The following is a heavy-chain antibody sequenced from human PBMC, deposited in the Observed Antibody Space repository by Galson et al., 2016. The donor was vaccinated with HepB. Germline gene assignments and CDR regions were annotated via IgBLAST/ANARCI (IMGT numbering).Heavy chain of an antibody. CDR2: IDPSDSYT. V-gene: IGHV5-10-1*01. J-gene: IGHJ4*02. CDR1: GYYFPNNW. Sequence: QSGAEVKKPGESLRISCKGSGYYFPNNWISWVRQTPGKGLEWMGRIDPSDSYTNYSPAFQGHVTISADKSINTAYLRLKASDTAMYYCARLMVGATAGDYWGQGTLGTVSS. D-gene: IGHD1-26*01. CDR3: ARLMVGATAGDY.